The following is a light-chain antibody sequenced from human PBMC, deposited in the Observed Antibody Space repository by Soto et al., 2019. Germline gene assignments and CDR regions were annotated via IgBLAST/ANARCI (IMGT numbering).Light chain of an antibody. V-gene: IGKV1-39*01. Sequence: DIQMTQSPSSLSASVGDRVTITCRASQGIRNALGWYQRKPGKAPKRLIYAASSLQSGVPSRFSGSGSGTDFTLTISSLQPEDFATYYCQQSYSTPQTFGQGTRLEIK. CDR3: QQSYSTPQT. CDR2: AAS. CDR1: QGIRNA. J-gene: IGKJ5*01.